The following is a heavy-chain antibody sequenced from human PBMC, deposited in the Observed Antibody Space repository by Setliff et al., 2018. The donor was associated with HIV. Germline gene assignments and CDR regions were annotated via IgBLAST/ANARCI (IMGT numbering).Heavy chain of an antibody. D-gene: IGHD2-15*01. J-gene: IGHJ6*04. V-gene: IGHV1-69*13. CDR1: GYSFTGYH. CDR3: ARDSRDIVVVIAPEPEPYYYYGMDV. Sequence: SVKVSCKASGYSFTGYHVHWVRQAPGQGLEWMGGIIPIFGTPNYAQKFKGRLTITADESTSTVYMELSSLRSEDTAVYYCARDSRDIVVVIAPEPEPYYYYGMDVWGEGTTVTVSS. CDR2: IIPIFGTP.